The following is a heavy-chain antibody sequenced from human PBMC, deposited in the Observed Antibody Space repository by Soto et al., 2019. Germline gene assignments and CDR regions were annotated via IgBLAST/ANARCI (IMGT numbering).Heavy chain of an antibody. CDR2: SGSGGGT. Sequence: EVQLLESGGGLVQPGGSLRLSCAASGFTFSSNAISWVRQAPGKGLEWVSTSGSGGGTYYADSVKGRFTISRDNSRSTLYLQMDRLRAEDSALYYCAKIVVVVPRISWYFDLWGRGTLVTVSS. D-gene: IGHD2-15*01. CDR1: GFTFSSNA. J-gene: IGHJ2*01. CDR3: AKIVVVVPRISWYFDL. V-gene: IGHV3-23*01.